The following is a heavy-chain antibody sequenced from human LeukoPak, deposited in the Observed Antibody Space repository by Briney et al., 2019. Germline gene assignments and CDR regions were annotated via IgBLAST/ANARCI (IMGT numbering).Heavy chain of an antibody. J-gene: IGHJ4*02. CDR3: ARVTPGGVGSFDY. V-gene: IGHV3-7*01. D-gene: IGHD3-10*01. CDR2: INQAGSEK. CDR1: GFTFRRYW. Sequence: GGSLTLSCAASGFTFRRYWMSWVRQARGKGLEWVGDINQAGSEKFYVDSVKGRFTISRDNAKIPLYLQMNSLRAEDTAVYYCARVTPGGVGSFDYWGQGTLVTVSS.